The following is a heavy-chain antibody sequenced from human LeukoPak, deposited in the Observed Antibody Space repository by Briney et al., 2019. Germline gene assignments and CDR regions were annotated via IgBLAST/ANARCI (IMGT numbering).Heavy chain of an antibody. Sequence: SETLSLTCTVSGGSISSYYWSWIRQPPGKGLEWIGYTYYSGSTNYNPSLKSRVTISVDTSKNQFSLKLSSVTAADTAVYYCARDRFDILTGYPPRYYYYGMDVWGQGTTVTVSS. CDR2: TYYSGST. CDR3: ARDRFDILTGYPPRYYYYGMDV. J-gene: IGHJ6*02. D-gene: IGHD3-9*01. CDR1: GGSISSYY. V-gene: IGHV4-59*01.